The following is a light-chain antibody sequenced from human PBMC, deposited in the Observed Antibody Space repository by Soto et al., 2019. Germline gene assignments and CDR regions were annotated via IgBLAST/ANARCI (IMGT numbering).Light chain of an antibody. Sequence: LKQSPSTLSLSPGERATLSCRASQSVSSYLAWYQQKPGQAPRLLIYDASTGATGLPARFSGSGSGPAFTLTISSLEPEDFAAYYCQQRSNSFSWTFGPGTKV. V-gene: IGKV3-11*01. J-gene: IGKJ1*01. CDR2: DAS. CDR1: QSVSSY. CDR3: QQRSNSFSWT.